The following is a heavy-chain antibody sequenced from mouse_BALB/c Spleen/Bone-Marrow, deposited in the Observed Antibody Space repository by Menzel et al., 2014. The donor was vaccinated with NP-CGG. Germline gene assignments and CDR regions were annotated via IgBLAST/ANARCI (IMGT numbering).Heavy chain of an antibody. V-gene: IGHV1S81*02. J-gene: IGHJ4*01. D-gene: IGHD2-12*01. CDR1: GYTFXSYY. CDR2: INPSNGGT. CDR3: TRSRRAMDY. Sequence: QVQLQQSGAELVKPGASVKLSCKASGYTFXSYYIYWVKQRPGQGLEWIGEINPSNGGTNFNEKFKSKATLTVDKSSSTAYMQLSSLTSEDSAVYYCTRSRRAMDYWGQGTSVTVSS.